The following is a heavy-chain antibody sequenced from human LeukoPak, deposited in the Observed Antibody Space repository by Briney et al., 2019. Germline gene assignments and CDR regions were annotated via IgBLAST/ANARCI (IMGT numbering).Heavy chain of an antibody. J-gene: IGHJ5*02. CDR2: IYTSGST. CDR3: ARDLHYYDSSGATFDP. CDR1: GGSISSYY. Sequence: PSETLSLTCTVSGGSISSYYWSWIRQPAGKELEWIGRIYTSGSTNYNPSLKSRVTMSVDTSKNQFSLKLSSVTAADTAVYYCARDLHYYDSSGATFDPWGQGTLVTVSS. D-gene: IGHD3-22*01. V-gene: IGHV4-4*07.